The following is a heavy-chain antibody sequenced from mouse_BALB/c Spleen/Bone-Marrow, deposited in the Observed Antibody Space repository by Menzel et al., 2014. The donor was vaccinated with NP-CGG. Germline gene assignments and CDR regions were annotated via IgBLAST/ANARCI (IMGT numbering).Heavy chain of an antibody. CDR2: IDPANGNT. CDR3: ANYDYGWYFDV. J-gene: IGHJ1*01. V-gene: IGHV14-3*02. D-gene: IGHD2-4*01. Sequence: EVKLVESGAELVKPGASVKLSCTASGFNIKDTYMHWVKQRPEQGLEWIGRIDPANGNTKYDPKFQGKATITADTSSNTAYLQLSSLISEDTAVYYCANYDYGWYFDVWGAGTTVTVSS. CDR1: GFNIKDTY.